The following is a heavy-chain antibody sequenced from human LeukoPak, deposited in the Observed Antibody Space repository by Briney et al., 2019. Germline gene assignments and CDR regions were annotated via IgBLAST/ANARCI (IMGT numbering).Heavy chain of an antibody. CDR3: ARVPPGDP. Sequence: SETLSLTCSVSGGSIISYYWSWIRQPPGKGLEWIGYIYYSGSTNYNPSLKSRVTISVDTSKNQFSLKLSSVTAADTAVYYCARVPPGDPWGQGTLVTVSS. J-gene: IGHJ5*02. CDR2: IYYSGST. CDR1: GGSIISYY. V-gene: IGHV4-59*01.